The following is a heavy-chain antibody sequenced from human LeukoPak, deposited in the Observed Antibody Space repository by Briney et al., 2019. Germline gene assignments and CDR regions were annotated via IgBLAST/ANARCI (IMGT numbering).Heavy chain of an antibody. V-gene: IGHV4-4*07. Sequence: SSETLSLTCTVSGGSISSYYWSWIRQPAGKGLEWIGRIYTSGSTNYNPSLKSRVTMSVDTSKNQFSLKLSSVTAADTAVYYCASSPRVAGLGYYWGQGTLVTVSS. CDR1: GGSISSYY. J-gene: IGHJ4*02. D-gene: IGHD6-19*01. CDR3: ASSPRVAGLGYY. CDR2: IYTSGST.